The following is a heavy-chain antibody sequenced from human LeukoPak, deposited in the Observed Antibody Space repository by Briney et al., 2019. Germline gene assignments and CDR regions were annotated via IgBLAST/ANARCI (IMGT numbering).Heavy chain of an antibody. Sequence: SETLSLTCTVSGGSISSYYWSWIRQPPGKGLEWIGYIHYSGSTNYNPSLKSRVTISVDTSKNHFSLKLSSVTAADTAVYYCASVDYGDSRSAYWGQGTLVTVSS. D-gene: IGHD4-17*01. J-gene: IGHJ4*02. CDR1: GGSISSYY. CDR2: IHYSGST. CDR3: ASVDYGDSRSAY. V-gene: IGHV4-59*01.